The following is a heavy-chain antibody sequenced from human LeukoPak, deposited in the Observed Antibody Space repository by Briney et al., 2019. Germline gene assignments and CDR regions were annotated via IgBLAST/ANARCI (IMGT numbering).Heavy chain of an antibody. D-gene: IGHD3-16*02. CDR2: ISHDGSNN. Sequence: GGSLRLSCAASGFTFSNYGMHWVRQAPGKGLEWVVVISHDGSNNNYADSVKGRFTISRDNSKNTLYLQMNSLRPEDTAVYYCATGQITFGGVIAYWGQGTLVTVSS. V-gene: IGHV3-30*03. CDR3: ATGQITFGGVIAY. CDR1: GFTFSNYG. J-gene: IGHJ4*02.